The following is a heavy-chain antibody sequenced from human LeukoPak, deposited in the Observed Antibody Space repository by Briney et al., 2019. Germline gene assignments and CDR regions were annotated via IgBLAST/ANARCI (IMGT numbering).Heavy chain of an antibody. J-gene: IGHJ3*02. V-gene: IGHV4-39*01. Sequence: SETLSLTCTVSGGSISSSSYYWGWIRQPPGKGLEWIGSIYYSGSTYYNPSLKSRVTISVDTSKNQFSLKLNSVTAADTAVYYCARAIYDSSGFYQDYAFDIWGQGTMVTVSS. CDR3: ARAIYDSSGFYQDYAFDI. CDR2: IYYSGST. CDR1: GGSISSSSYY. D-gene: IGHD3-22*01.